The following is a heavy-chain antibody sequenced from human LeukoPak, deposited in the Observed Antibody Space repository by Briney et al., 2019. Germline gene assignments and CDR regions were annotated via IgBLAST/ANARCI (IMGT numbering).Heavy chain of an antibody. J-gene: IGHJ4*02. CDR3: ARDSQNYLFDY. Sequence: PTETLSLTCTVSGGSINNSYWNWIRQRPGNGLEWIGYISYSGSSNSNPSLRSRVNMSVDTSKNQFSLRLSSLTAADTAVYFCARDSQNYLFDYWGQGTLVTVSS. D-gene: IGHD1-7*01. V-gene: IGHV4-59*01. CDR1: GGSINNSY. CDR2: ISYSGSS.